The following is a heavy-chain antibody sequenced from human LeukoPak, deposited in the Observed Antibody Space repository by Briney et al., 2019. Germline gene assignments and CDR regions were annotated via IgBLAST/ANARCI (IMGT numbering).Heavy chain of an antibody. CDR2: IYYSGST. CDR1: GASISSDY. D-gene: IGHD6-19*01. Sequence: SETLSLTCIVSGASISSDYWTWIRQPPGKGLEWIGYIYYSGSTNYNPSLKSRVTTSVDTSKNQFSLKLSSVTAADTAVYYCARPHSSGWYGAFDYWGQGTLVTVSS. J-gene: IGHJ4*02. CDR3: ARPHSSGWYGAFDY. V-gene: IGHV4-59*08.